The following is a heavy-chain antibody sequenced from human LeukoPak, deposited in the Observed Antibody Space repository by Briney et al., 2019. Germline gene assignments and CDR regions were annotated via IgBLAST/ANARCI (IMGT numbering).Heavy chain of an antibody. V-gene: IGHV4-59*01. CDR3: AREGPDDAFDI. CDR1: GGSISSYY. J-gene: IGHJ3*02. CDR2: IYYSGST. Sequence: PSETLSLTCTVSGGSISSYYWSWIRQPPGKGLEWIGYIYYSGSTNHNPSLKSRVTISVDTSKNQFSLKLSSVTAADTAVYYCAREGPDDAFDIWGQGTMVTVSS.